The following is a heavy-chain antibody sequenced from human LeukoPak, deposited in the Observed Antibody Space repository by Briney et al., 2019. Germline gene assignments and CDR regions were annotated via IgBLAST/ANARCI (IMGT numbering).Heavy chain of an antibody. Sequence: SETLSLTCAVYGGSFSGYYWSWIRQPPGKGLEWIGEINHSGSTNYNPSLKSRVTISVDTSKNQFSPKLSSVTAADTAVYYCARGRSSGSYSSWFDPWGQGTLVTVSS. V-gene: IGHV4-34*01. CDR2: INHSGST. CDR3: ARGRSSGSYSSWFDP. D-gene: IGHD1-26*01. J-gene: IGHJ5*02. CDR1: GGSFSGYY.